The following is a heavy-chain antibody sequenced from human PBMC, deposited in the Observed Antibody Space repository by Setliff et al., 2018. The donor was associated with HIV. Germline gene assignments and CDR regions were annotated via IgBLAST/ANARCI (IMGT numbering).Heavy chain of an antibody. CDR1: GTSISSYY. CDR3: ARSMRYFYDTSGFSWFDL. Sequence: SETLSLTCTVSGTSISSYYWSWIRQPPGKGLEWIGYIYTSGSTNYNPSLKSRVTISVDTSKDQFSLKLRSLAATDTAIYHCARSMRYFYDTSGFSWFDLWGQGTQVTVSS. CDR2: IYTSGST. J-gene: IGHJ5*02. D-gene: IGHD3-22*01. V-gene: IGHV4-4*09.